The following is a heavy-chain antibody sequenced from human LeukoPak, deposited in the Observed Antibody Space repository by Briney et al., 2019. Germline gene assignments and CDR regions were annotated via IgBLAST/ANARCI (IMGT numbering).Heavy chain of an antibody. CDR2: IWYDGSDK. CDR3: AKDETKTGTAMDV. J-gene: IGHJ6*04. D-gene: IGHD1-7*01. Sequence: GGSLRLSCAASELTFSNHGMHWVRQAPGKGLEWVATIWYDGSDKYYADSVKGRFTISRDNSKNMLYLQMDSLRVEDTAVYYCAKDETKTGTAMDVWSKGTTVTVSS. CDR1: ELTFSNHG. V-gene: IGHV3-33*06.